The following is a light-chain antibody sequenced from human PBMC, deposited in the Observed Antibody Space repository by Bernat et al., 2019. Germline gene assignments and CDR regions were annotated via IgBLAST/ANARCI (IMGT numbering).Light chain of an antibody. CDR1: QRISTY. CDR3: QQSFSTPPYT. Sequence: DIQMAQSPSSLSASVGDRVTITCRASQRISTYVNWYQHTPGKAPKLLIYDASRLQSGVPSRFSGTGSGTDFTLTISSLQPEDFATYYCQQSFSTPPYTFGQGTKLEIQ. V-gene: IGKV1-39*01. J-gene: IGKJ2*01. CDR2: DAS.